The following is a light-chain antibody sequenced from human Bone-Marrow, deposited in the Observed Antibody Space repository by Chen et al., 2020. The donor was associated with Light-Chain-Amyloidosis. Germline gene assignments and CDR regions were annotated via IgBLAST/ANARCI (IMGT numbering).Light chain of an antibody. V-gene: IGLV2-14*01. CDR3: SSYTITNALV. CDR2: EVT. CDR1: SSHTGGYNH. Sequence: SALTQPPSVSVSPGQSITISCTGTSSHTGGYNHCSWYQHHPAKALKLSIYEVTNGPSWVPDRFSGSKSDNTATLTIAGLQAEDEADYLCSSYTITNALVFGGGTRVTVL. J-gene: IGLJ1*01.